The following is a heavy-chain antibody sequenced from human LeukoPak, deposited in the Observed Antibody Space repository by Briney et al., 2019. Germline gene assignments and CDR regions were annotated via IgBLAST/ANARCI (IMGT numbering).Heavy chain of an antibody. J-gene: IGHJ3*02. CDR1: GGTFSSYA. CDR2: IIPILGIA. V-gene: IGHV1-69*04. CDR3: ASLAIAAAERGAFDI. D-gene: IGHD6-13*01. Sequence: ASVKVSCKASGGTFSSYAISWVRQAPGQGLEWMGRIIPILGIANYAQKFQGRVTITRNTSISTAYMELSSLRSEDTAVYYCASLAIAAAERGAFDIWGQGTMVTVSS.